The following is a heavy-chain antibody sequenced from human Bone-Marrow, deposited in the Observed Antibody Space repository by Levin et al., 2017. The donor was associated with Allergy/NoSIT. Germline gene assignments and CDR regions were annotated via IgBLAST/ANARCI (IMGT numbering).Heavy chain of an antibody. V-gene: IGHV3-30*18. J-gene: IGHJ4*02. CDR1: GFTFGNYG. Sequence: GGSLRLSCAASGFTFGNYGMHWVRQAPGKGLEWLALISYDGSNKSLINSVRGRFTISRDNSKNTLYLQMNSLRPEDTAVYYCAKDTPLVSGTRWSRNCFDYWGQGTLVAVSS. D-gene: IGHD6-13*01. CDR2: ISYDGSNK. CDR3: AKDTPLVSGTRWSRNCFDY.